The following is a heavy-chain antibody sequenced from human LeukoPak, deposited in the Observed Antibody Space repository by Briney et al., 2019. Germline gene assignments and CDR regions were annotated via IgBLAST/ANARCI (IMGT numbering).Heavy chain of an antibody. CDR2: IYYSGGT. CDR3: ARARSGYYYYYYYMDV. Sequence: PSETLSLTCTVSGGSISSYYWSRIRQPPGKGLEWIGYIYYSGGTNYNPSLKSRVTISVDTSKNQFSLKLSSVTAADTAVYYCARARSGYYYYYYYMDVWGKGTTVTISS. D-gene: IGHD1-26*01. V-gene: IGHV4-59*01. CDR1: GGSISSYY. J-gene: IGHJ6*03.